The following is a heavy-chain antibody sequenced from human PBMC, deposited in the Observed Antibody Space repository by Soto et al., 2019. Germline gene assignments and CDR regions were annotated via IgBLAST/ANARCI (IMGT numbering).Heavy chain of an antibody. V-gene: IGHV4-34*01. CDR3: ARGSEKGGTDYDSSGPDLPGRPGFDY. J-gene: IGHJ4*02. D-gene: IGHD3-22*01. Sequence: PSETLSLTCAVYGGSFSGYYWSWIRQPPGKGLEWIGEINHSGSTNYNPSLKSRVTISVDTSKNQFSLKLSSVTAADTAVYYCARGSEKGGTDYDSSGPDLPGRPGFDYWGQGTLVTVSS. CDR2: INHSGST. CDR1: GGSFSGYY.